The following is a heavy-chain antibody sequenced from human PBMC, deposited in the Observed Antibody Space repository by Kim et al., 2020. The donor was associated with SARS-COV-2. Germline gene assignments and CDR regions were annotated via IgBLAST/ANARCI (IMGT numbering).Heavy chain of an antibody. V-gene: IGHV3-23*01. J-gene: IGHJ4*02. D-gene: IGHD2-15*01. Sequence: YYADAATARFTISRKNSKNTLYLQMNSLKAEDTALYYCAKDPGKLPAVDYWGQGTLVTVSS. CDR3: AKDPGKLPAVDY.